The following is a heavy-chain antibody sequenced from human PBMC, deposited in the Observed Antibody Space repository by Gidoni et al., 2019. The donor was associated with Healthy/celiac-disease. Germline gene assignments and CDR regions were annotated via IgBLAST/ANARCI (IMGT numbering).Heavy chain of an antibody. Sequence: QVQLVQSGAEVQKPGSSVKVSCKASGGTFRSYAISWVRQAPGQGLEWMGGIIPIFGTANYAQKFQGRVTITADESTSTAYMELSSLRSEDTAVYYCARVLLGYCSSTSCYTRDNWFDPWGQGTLVTVSS. D-gene: IGHD2-2*02. V-gene: IGHV1-69*01. J-gene: IGHJ5*02. CDR2: IIPIFGTA. CDR1: GGTFRSYA. CDR3: ARVLLGYCSSTSCYTRDNWFDP.